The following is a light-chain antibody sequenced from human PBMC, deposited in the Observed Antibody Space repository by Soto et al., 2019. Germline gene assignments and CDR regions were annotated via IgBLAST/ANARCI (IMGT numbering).Light chain of an antibody. CDR2: EVT. CDR1: SGDIGGYNY. V-gene: IGLV2-14*01. CDR3: SSYTTNITPVV. J-gene: IGLJ2*01. Sequence: QSALTQPASVSGSPGQSITISCTGTSGDIGGYNYVSWYQQHPGKAPKPLISEVTNRPSGGSNRFSGSKSGNTASLTISGLQAEDEADYYCSSYTTNITPVVFGGGTKLTVL.